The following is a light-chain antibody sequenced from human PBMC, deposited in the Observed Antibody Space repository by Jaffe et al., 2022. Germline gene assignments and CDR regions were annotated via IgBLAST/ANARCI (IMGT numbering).Light chain of an antibody. CDR3: HHRDS. CDR2: DAS. J-gene: IGKJ2*01. V-gene: IGKV3-20*01. CDR1: QSVSSSY. Sequence: EIVLTQSPGTLSLSPGERATLSCRASQSVSSSYLAWYQQKPGQAPRLLIYDASSRATGIPDRFSGSGSGTDFTLTISRLEPEDFAVYYCHHRDSFGQGTKLEIK.